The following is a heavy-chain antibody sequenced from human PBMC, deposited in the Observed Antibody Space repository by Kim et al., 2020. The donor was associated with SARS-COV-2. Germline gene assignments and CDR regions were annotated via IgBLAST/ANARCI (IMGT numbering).Heavy chain of an antibody. Sequence: GGSLRLSCAASGFTFSDYYMSWIRQAPGKGLEWVSYISSSSSYTNYADSVKGRFTISRDNAKNSLYLQMNSLRAEDTAVYYCARYSYGSKYYFDYWGQGTLVTVSS. CDR1: GFTFSDYY. D-gene: IGHD5-18*01. J-gene: IGHJ4*02. CDR3: ARYSYGSKYYFDY. CDR2: ISSSSSYT. V-gene: IGHV3-11*03.